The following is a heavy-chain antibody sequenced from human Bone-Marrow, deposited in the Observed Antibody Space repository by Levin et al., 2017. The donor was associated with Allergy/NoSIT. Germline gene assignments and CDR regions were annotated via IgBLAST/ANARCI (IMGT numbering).Heavy chain of an antibody. D-gene: IGHD2-15*01. Sequence: PGGSLRLSCTASGLTFINAWMTWVRQAPGKGLEGVARIKSKIEGGATDYAAPVKGRFTISRDDSKNMLYLQMNSLKTEDTGVYYCTTEYSFDSWGQGTLVIVSS. CDR2: IKSKIEGGAT. J-gene: IGHJ5*01. V-gene: IGHV3-15*01. CDR1: GLTFINAW. CDR3: TTEYSFDS.